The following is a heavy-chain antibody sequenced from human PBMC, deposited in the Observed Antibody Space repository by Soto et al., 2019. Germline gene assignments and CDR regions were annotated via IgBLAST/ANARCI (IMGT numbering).Heavy chain of an antibody. D-gene: IGHD3-10*01. J-gene: IGHJ5*02. CDR1: GGSFSGYY. CDR3: ARGSGHYYGSGLNWFDP. V-gene: IGHV4-34*01. Sequence: TSETLCLTCAVDGGSFSGYYWSGIRQPPGKGLEWIGEINHSGSTNYNPSLKSRVTISVDTSKNQFSLKLSSVTAADTAVYYCARGSGHYYGSGLNWFDPWGQGTLVTVS. CDR2: INHSGST.